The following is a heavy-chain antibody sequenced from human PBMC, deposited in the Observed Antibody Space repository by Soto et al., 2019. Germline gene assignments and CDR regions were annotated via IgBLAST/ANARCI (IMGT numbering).Heavy chain of an antibody. CDR3: AKDVVVGATTGLGDYYYYYGMDV. Sequence: GRSLRLSCAASGFTFRSYGMHWVRQAPGKGLEWVAVISYDGSNKYYADSVKGRFTISRDNSKNTLYLQMNSLRAEDTAVYYCAKDVVVGATTGLGDYYYYYGMDVWGQGTTVTVSS. J-gene: IGHJ6*02. CDR1: GFTFRSYG. CDR2: ISYDGSNK. V-gene: IGHV3-30*18. D-gene: IGHD1-26*01.